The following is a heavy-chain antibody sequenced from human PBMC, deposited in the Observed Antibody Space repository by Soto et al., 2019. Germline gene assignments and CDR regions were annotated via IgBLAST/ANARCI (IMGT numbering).Heavy chain of an antibody. CDR2: ISAYNGNT. Sequence: QVQLVQSGAEVKKPGASVKVSCKASGYTFTSYGISWVRQAPGQGLEWMGWISAYNGNTNYAQKLQGRVTMTTDTSTSTAYMELRSLRSDDTAVYYCAREWGSYGCISTSCYLYAFDVWGQGTMVTVSS. CDR1: GYTFTSYG. J-gene: IGHJ3*01. D-gene: IGHD2-2*01. CDR3: AREWGSYGCISTSCYLYAFDV. V-gene: IGHV1-18*01.